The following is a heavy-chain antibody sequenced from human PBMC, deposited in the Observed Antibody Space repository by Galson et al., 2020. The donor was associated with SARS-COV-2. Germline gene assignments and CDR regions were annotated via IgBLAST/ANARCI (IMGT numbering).Heavy chain of an antibody. CDR3: ARSNYVWGSYRGDAFYI. V-gene: IGHV3-7*01. J-gene: IGHJ3*02. CDR2: IKQDGSEK. D-gene: IGHD3-16*02. CDR1: GFTFSSYW. Sequence: GGSLRLSCAASGFTFSSYWMSWIRQAPAKGLEWVANIKQDGSEKYYVDSVKGRFTISRDNAKNSLYLQMNSLRAEDTAVYYCARSNYVWGSYRGDAFYISGQGTMVTVSS.